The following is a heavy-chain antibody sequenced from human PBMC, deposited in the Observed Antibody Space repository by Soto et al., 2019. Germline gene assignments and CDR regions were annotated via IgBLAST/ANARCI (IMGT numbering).Heavy chain of an antibody. Sequence: SETLSLTCTVSGGSISSYYWSWIRQPPGKGLEWIGYIYYSGSTNYNPSLKSRVTISVDTSKNQFSLKLSSVTAADTAVYYCAREGPCSSTSCYDNWFDPWGQGTLVTVSS. V-gene: IGHV4-59*01. J-gene: IGHJ5*02. D-gene: IGHD2-2*01. CDR3: AREGPCSSTSCYDNWFDP. CDR2: IYYSGST. CDR1: GGSISSYY.